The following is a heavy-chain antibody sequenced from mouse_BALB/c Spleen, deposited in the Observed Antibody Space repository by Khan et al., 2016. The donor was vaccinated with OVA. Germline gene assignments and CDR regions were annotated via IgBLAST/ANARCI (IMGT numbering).Heavy chain of an antibody. CDR1: GYTFTSNT. Sequence: QVQLQQPGAELARPGASVRMSCKASGYTFTSNTMHWVKQRPGQGLEWIGYINPRGGYTNNNQNFKDKATLTADKSSRAAYMQLSSLTSEESAVYYCARRTTGYTMDYWGQGTSVTVSS. CDR2: INPRGGYT. D-gene: IGHD2-14*01. V-gene: IGHV1-4*01. J-gene: IGHJ4*01. CDR3: ARRTTGYTMDY.